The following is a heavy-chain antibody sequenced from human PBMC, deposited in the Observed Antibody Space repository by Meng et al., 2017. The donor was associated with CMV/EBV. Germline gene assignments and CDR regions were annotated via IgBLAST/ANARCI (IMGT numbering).Heavy chain of an antibody. Sequence: GGSLRLSCAASAFTYINYWMMWVRQAPGKGLEWVSYISSSSSTIYYADSVKGRFTISRDNAKNSLYLQMNSLRAEDTAVYYCARDHPFGVVTPDPYYYYGMDVWGQGTTVTVSS. CDR1: AFTYINYW. CDR2: ISSSSSTI. V-gene: IGHV3-48*04. CDR3: ARDHPFGVVTPDPYYYYGMDV. J-gene: IGHJ6*02. D-gene: IGHD3-3*01.